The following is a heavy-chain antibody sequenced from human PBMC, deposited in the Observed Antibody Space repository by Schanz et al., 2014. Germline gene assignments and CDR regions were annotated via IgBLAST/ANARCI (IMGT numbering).Heavy chain of an antibody. CDR2: INPSGGST. CDR1: GYTFTSDS. Sequence: QVQLVQSGAEVKKPGASVKVSCKASGYTFTSDSMHWVRQAPGQGLEWMGIINPSGGSTTYAQKLQGRVTMTRDTSTSTVYMELSSLRSEDTTVYYCARDGVDAAAGGNYWGQGTLVTVSS. J-gene: IGHJ4*02. D-gene: IGHD6-13*01. V-gene: IGHV1-46*03. CDR3: ARDGVDAAAGGNY.